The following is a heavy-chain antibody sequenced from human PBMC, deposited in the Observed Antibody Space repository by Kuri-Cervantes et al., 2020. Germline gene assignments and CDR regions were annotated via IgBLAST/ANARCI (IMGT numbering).Heavy chain of an antibody. CDR2: ISYDGSNK. CDR3: AIKGVAVAWGY. CDR1: GFTFSSYG. D-gene: IGHD6-19*01. J-gene: IGHJ4*02. Sequence: GGSLRLSCAASGFTFSSYGMHWVRQAPGKGLEWVAVISYDGSNKYYADSVKGRFTISRDNSKNTLYLQMNSLRSDDTAVYYCAIKGVAVAWGYWGQGTLVTVSS. V-gene: IGHV3-30*03.